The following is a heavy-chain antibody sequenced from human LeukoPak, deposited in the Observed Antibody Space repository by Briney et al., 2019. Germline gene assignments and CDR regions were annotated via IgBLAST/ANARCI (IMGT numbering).Heavy chain of an antibody. V-gene: IGHV4-34*01. CDR1: GGSFSGYY. CDR3: ARGGGDIAARPGWFDP. J-gene: IGHJ5*02. Sequence: SETLSLTCAVYGGSFSGYYWSWLRQPPGKGLEWIGEINHSGSTNYNPSLKSRVTISVDTSKNQFSLKLSSVTAADTAVYYCARGGGDIAARPGWFDPWGQGTLVTVSS. CDR2: INHSGST. D-gene: IGHD6-6*01.